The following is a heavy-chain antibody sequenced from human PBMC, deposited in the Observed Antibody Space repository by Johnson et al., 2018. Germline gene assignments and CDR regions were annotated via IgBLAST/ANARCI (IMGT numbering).Heavy chain of an antibody. D-gene: IGHD6-13*01. V-gene: IGHV3-13*01. CDR3: ARGYSSSPALVYMDV. CDR2: IGTAGDT. Sequence: VQLVESGGGLVQXGGSLRLSCAASGFTFSSYDMHWVRQATGKGLEWVSAIGTAGDTYYPGSVKGRFTISRENAKNSLYLQINSLRAGDTAVYYCARGYSSSPALVYMDVWGKGTTVTVSS. J-gene: IGHJ6*03. CDR1: GFTFSSYD.